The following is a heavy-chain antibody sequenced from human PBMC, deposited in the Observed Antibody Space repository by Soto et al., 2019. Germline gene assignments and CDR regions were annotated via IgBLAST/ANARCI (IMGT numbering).Heavy chain of an antibody. J-gene: IGHJ4*02. CDR2: INPSGGST. CDR1: GYTFTSYY. Sequence: ASEKVSCKASGYTFTSYYMHWVRQAPGQGLESMGIINPSGGSTSYAQKFQGRVTMTRDSSTSTVYMELSSLRSEDTAVYYCARMVIAYYDFWSGYYPYYFDYWGQGTLVTVSS. D-gene: IGHD3-3*01. CDR3: ARMVIAYYDFWSGYYPYYFDY. V-gene: IGHV1-46*01.